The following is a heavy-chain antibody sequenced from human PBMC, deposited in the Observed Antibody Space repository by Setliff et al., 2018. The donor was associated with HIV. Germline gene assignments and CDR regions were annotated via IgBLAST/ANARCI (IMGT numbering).Heavy chain of an antibody. V-gene: IGHV3-23*01. CDR2: ISGSGGST. Sequence: GGSLRLSCAAAGFTFNSYAMSWVRQAAGKGLEWVSGISGSGGSTNYADSVKGRFTISRDNSKNTLYLQMNSLRAEDTAVYYCAKVNPRSVVPASRILGTFDPWGQGTLVTVSS. CDR1: GFTFNSYA. D-gene: IGHD2-2*01. J-gene: IGHJ5*02. CDR3: AKVNPRSVVPASRILGTFDP.